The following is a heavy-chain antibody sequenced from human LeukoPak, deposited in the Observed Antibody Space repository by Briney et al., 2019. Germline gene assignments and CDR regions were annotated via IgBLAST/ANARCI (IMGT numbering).Heavy chain of an antibody. D-gene: IGHD7-27*01. CDR2: MKEDGSEK. V-gene: IGHV3-7*01. J-gene: IGHJ4*02. Sequence: GGSLRLSCAASGFTFSNYWMSWVRQAPGKGLEWVANMKEDGSEKNYVDSVKGRFTISRDNAQDSLYLQMNNLRAEETAVYYCATLNWGNLDFWGQGTQVTVSS. CDR1: GFTFSNYW. CDR3: ATLNWGNLDF.